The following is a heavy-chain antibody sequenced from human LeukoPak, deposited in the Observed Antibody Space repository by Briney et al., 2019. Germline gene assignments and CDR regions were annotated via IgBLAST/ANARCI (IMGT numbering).Heavy chain of an antibody. D-gene: IGHD3-10*01. Sequence: GASVKVSCKASGYTFTTYSMHWVRQAPGQKPEWMGWINAGNGNTRFSQKFQGRVSITRDTPASTAYMELSSLRSEDTAVYYCARDSESPMVSISHGLDVWGQGTTVTVSS. CDR2: INAGNGNT. CDR1: GYTFTTYS. CDR3: ARDSESPMVSISHGLDV. V-gene: IGHV1-3*01. J-gene: IGHJ6*02.